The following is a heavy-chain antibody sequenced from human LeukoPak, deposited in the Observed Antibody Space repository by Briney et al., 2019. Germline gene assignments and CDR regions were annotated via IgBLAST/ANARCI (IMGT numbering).Heavy chain of an antibody. CDR3: ASSYFDSSSHAFDI. CDR2: VKQDGSEK. Sequence: GGSLRLSCAASGFTVSSNYMSWVRQAPGKGLEWVANVKQDGSEKYYVDSVKGRFTISRDNAKNSLYLQMNSLRAEDTAVYYCASSYFDSSSHAFDIWGQGTMVTVSS. V-gene: IGHV3-7*01. D-gene: IGHD3-22*01. J-gene: IGHJ3*02. CDR1: GFTVSSNY.